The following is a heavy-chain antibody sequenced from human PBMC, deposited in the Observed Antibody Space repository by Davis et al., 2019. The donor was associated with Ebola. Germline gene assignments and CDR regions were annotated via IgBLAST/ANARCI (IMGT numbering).Heavy chain of an antibody. D-gene: IGHD4-11*01. Sequence: SETLSLTCSVSGGSISGGHWWTWLRQSPGKGLEWIGETYHSGSTNYNSFLKSRVTISVDKSKNQFSLSLTSVTAADTAVYYCARLHYRSHFDSWGQGTLVTVSS. CDR3: ARLHYRSHFDS. CDR1: GGSISGGHW. V-gene: IGHV4-4*02. J-gene: IGHJ4*02. CDR2: TYHSGST.